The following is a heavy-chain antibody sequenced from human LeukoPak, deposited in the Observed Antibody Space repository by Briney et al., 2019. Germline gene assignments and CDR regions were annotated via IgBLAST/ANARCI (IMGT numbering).Heavy chain of an antibody. D-gene: IGHD5-24*01. V-gene: IGHV4-59*01. J-gene: IGHJ3*02. CDR2: IYYSGST. CDR3: ARDGYNLDAFDI. Sequence: PPETLSLTCTVSGGSISSYYWSWIRQPPGKGLEWIGYIYYSGSTNYNPSLKSRVTISVDTSKNQFSLKLSSVTAADTAVYYCARDGYNLDAFDIWGQGTMVTVSS. CDR1: GGSISSYY.